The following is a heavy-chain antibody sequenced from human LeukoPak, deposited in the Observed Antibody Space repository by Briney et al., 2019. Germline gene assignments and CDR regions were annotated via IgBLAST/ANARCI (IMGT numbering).Heavy chain of an antibody. CDR1: GGTFSSYA. Sequence: ASVKVSCKASGGTFSSYAISWVRQAPGQGLEWMGRIIPILGIANYAQKFQGRVTITADKSTSTAYMELSSLRSEDTAVYYCANLGSGSYSVGAFDIWGQGTMVTVSS. V-gene: IGHV1-69*04. D-gene: IGHD3-10*01. J-gene: IGHJ3*02. CDR2: IIPILGIA. CDR3: ANLGSGSYSVGAFDI.